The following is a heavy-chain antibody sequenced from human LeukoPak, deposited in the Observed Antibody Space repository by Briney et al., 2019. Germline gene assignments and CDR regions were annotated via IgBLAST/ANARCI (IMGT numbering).Heavy chain of an antibody. V-gene: IGHV4-59*08. CDR2: INYSGSA. J-gene: IGHJ5*02. CDR3: ARRKGIGGYKDWFDP. D-gene: IGHD6-19*01. Sequence: PSETLSLTCTVPGGSISTFYWSWIRQPPGKGLEWIGYINYSGSAGYNPSLKSRVTMSVDTSRNQFSLKLRSVTAADTAIYYCARRKGIGGYKDWFDPWGQGTLVTVSS. CDR1: GGSISTFY.